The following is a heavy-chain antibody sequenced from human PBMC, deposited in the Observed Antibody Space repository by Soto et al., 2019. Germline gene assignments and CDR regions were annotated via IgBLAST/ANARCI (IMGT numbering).Heavy chain of an antibody. CDR2: ISSSSSTI. CDR3: ARDDVGGELWPRAFDI. J-gene: IGHJ3*02. CDR1: GFTFSSYS. V-gene: IGHV3-48*04. Sequence: GGSLRLSCAASGFTFSSYSMNWVRQAPGKGLEWVSYISSSSSTIYYADSVKGRFTISRDNAKNSLYLQMNSLRAEDTAVYYCARDDVGGELWPRAFDIWGQGTMVTVSS. D-gene: IGHD3-10*01.